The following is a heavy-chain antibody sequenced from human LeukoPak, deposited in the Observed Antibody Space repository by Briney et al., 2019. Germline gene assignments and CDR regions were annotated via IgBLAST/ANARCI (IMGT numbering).Heavy chain of an antibody. CDR3: AKDLSSGWYEDKFDY. V-gene: IGHV3-23*01. CDR1: GFTFSSYA. CDR2: TTISGGST. D-gene: IGHD6-19*01. Sequence: GGSLRLSCAASGFTFSSYAMSWVRQAPGKGLEWVSATTISGGSTYYADSVKGRFTISRDNSKNTLYLQMNSLRAEDTAVYYCAKDLSSGWYEDKFDYWGQGTLVTVSS. J-gene: IGHJ4*02.